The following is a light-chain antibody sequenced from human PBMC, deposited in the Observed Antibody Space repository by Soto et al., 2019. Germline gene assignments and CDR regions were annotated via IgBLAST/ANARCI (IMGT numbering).Light chain of an antibody. Sequence: DIRMTQSPSTLSASVGDRVSINCRASQSIDSWVAWYQQKPGKAPKLLIYGASSLESGVPSRFSGSGSGTEFTLTISSLQPDDFATYYCQHYNSYSEAFGQGTKVDIK. V-gene: IGKV1-5*01. CDR1: QSIDSW. CDR2: GAS. CDR3: QHYNSYSEA. J-gene: IGKJ1*01.